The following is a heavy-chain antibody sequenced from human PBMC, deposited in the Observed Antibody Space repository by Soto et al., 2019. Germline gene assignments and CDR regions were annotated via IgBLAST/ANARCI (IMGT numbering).Heavy chain of an antibody. J-gene: IGHJ5*02. Sequence: QVQLQESGPGLVKPSQTLSLICTVSGGSISSGDYYWSWIRQHPGKDLEWIGYIHNSGTTYYIPPLKSRVTMSVDTYKNPLSLKVTSVTAADTAVYYCARGVTFGGVIAPRFDPWGQGTLVTVSS. CDR1: GGSISSGDYY. D-gene: IGHD3-16*02. CDR2: IHNSGTT. V-gene: IGHV4-31*03. CDR3: ARGVTFGGVIAPRFDP.